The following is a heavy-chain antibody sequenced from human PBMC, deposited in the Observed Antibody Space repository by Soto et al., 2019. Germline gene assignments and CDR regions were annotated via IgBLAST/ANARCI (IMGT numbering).Heavy chain of an antibody. V-gene: IGHV4-34*01. Sequence: PSETLSLTCAVYGGSFSGYYWSWIRQPPGKGLEWIGEINHSGSTNYNPSLKSRVTISVDTSKNQFSLKLSSVTAADTAVYYCARHLRTYDSSGYYYIIGWFDPWGQGTLVTVSS. CDR2: INHSGST. CDR1: GGSFSGYY. J-gene: IGHJ5*02. D-gene: IGHD3-22*01. CDR3: ARHLRTYDSSGYYYIIGWFDP.